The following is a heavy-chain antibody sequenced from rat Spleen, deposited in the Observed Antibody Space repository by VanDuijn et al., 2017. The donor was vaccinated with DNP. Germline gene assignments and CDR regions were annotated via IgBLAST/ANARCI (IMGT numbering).Heavy chain of an antibody. CDR1: GFTFSNSD. Sequence: EVQLVESGGGLVQPGRSMKLSCAASGFTFSNSDMAWVRQAPTKGLEWVASISTSGGSTYYRDSVKGRFTISRDNAENTVYLQMNSLRSEDTATYYCAKLTYYGYDFDYWGQGVMVTVSS. CDR2: ISTSGGST. J-gene: IGHJ2*01. V-gene: IGHV5-25*01. D-gene: IGHD1-7*01. CDR3: AKLTYYGYDFDY.